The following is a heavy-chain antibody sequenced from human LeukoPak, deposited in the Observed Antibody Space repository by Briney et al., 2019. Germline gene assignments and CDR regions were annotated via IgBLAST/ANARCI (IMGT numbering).Heavy chain of an antibody. J-gene: IGHJ2*01. D-gene: IGHD6-6*01. CDR3: ARASHGWYFDL. CDR2: INHSGST. V-gene: IGHV4-34*01. CDR1: GGSISSYY. Sequence: SETLSLTCTVSGGSISSYYWSWIRQPPGKGLEWIGEINHSGSTNYNPSLKSRVTISVDTSKNQFSLKLSSVTAADTAVYYCARASHGWYFDLWGRGTLVTVSS.